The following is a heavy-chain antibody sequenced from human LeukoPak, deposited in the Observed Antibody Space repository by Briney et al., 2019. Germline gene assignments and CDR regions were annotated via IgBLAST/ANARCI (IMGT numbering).Heavy chain of an antibody. J-gene: IGHJ6*04. Sequence: SETLSLTCAVYGGSFSGYYWSWIRQPPGKGLEWIGEINHSGSTNYNPSPKSRVTISVDTSKNQFSLKLSSVTAADTAVYYCARGPRHYGSGSRYYYYGMDVWGKGTTVTVSS. CDR2: INHSGST. V-gene: IGHV4-34*01. CDR1: GGSFSGYY. D-gene: IGHD3-10*01. CDR3: ARGPRHYGSGSRYYYYGMDV.